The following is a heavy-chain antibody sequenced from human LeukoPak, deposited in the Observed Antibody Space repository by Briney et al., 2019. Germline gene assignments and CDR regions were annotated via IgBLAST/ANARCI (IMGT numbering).Heavy chain of an antibody. D-gene: IGHD6-6*01. J-gene: IGHJ4*02. CDR3: ARIHSTSSRITDY. Sequence: GGSLRLSCAASGFTLSSYGMNWVRQAPGKGLEWVSYISSTSSTMYYADSVKGRFSISRDIAKNSLCLQMNSLRDEDTAVYYCARIHSTSSRITDYWGQGTLVTVSS. CDR1: GFTLSSYG. CDR2: ISSTSSTM. V-gene: IGHV3-48*02.